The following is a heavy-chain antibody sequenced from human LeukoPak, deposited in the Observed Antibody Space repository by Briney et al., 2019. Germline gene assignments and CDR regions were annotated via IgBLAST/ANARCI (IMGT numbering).Heavy chain of an antibody. V-gene: IGHV1-18*04. CDR2: ISANNGNT. J-gene: IGHJ5*02. CDR3: ARVVVRGVNWFDP. CDR1: GYTFTSYG. D-gene: IGHD3-10*01. Sequence: ASVKVSCKASGYTFTSYGIGWVRQAPGQGLEWMGWISANNGNTNYAQKFQGRVTMTTDTSTSTVYMGLRSLTSDDTAVYYCARVVVRGVNWFDPWGQGTLVTVSS.